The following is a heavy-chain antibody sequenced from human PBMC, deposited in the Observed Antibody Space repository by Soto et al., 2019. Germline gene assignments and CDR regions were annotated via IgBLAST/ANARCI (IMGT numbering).Heavy chain of an antibody. CDR3: ARDCSQWEHRSYYYYGMDV. J-gene: IGHJ6*02. CDR1: GFTFSSYG. CDR2: IRYDGSNK. V-gene: IGHV3-33*01. Sequence: QVQLVESGGGVVQPGRSLRLSCAASGFTFSSYGMHWVRQAPGKGLEWVAGIRYDGSNKYYADSVKGRFTISRDNSKNTLYLQMNSLRAEDTAVYYCARDCSQWEHRSYYYYGMDVWGQGTTVTVSS. D-gene: IGHD1-26*01.